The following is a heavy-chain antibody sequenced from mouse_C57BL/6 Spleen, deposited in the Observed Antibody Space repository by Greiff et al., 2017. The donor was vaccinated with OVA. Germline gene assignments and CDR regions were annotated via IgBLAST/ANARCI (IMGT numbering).Heavy chain of an antibody. CDR2: IHPNSGST. D-gene: IGHD2-2*01. CDR1: GYTFTSYW. Sequence: VQLQQPGAELVKPGASVKLSCKASGYTFTSYWMHWVKQRPGQGLEWIGMIHPNSGSTNYNEKFKSKATLTVDKSSSTAYMQLSSLTSEDSAVYYCARWGYDDGAGLDDWGQGTTLTVSS. J-gene: IGHJ2*01. CDR3: ARWGYDDGAGLDD. V-gene: IGHV1-64*01.